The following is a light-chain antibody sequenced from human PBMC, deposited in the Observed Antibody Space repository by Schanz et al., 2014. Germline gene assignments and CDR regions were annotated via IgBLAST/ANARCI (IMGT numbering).Light chain of an antibody. Sequence: QSVLNQPPSASGSPGQSVTISCTGTSSDVGAYDYVSWYQQHPGKAPKLMIYDVSNRPSGVSNRFSGSKSGNTASLTISGLQAEDEADYYCAAWDDSLNGFYVFGTGTKLTVL. CDR2: DVS. CDR3: AAWDDSLNGFYV. J-gene: IGLJ1*01. V-gene: IGLV2-14*01. CDR1: SSDVGAYDY.